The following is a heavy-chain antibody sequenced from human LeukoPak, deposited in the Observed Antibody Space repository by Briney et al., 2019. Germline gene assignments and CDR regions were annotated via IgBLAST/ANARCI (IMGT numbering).Heavy chain of an antibody. CDR3: AKEYGDYAEYYFDY. V-gene: IGHV3-30*18. CDR2: ISYDGSNK. J-gene: IGHJ4*02. CDR1: GFTFSSYT. D-gene: IGHD4-17*01. Sequence: GGSLRLSCAASGFTFSSYTMNWVRQAPGKGLEWVAVISYDGSNKYYADSVKGRFTISRDNSKNTLYLQMNSLRAEDTAVYYCAKEYGDYAEYYFDYWGQGTLVTVSS.